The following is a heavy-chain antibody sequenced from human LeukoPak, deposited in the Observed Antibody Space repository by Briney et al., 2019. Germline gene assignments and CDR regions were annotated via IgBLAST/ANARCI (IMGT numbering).Heavy chain of an antibody. D-gene: IGHD4-17*01. CDR3: AKSFDYGDYPDAFDI. Sequence: GGSLRLSCAASGFTFSNYAMSWVRQAPGKGLEWVSTISGSGGSTYYADSVKGRFTISRDNSKNTLYLQMNSLRAEDTAVYCCAKSFDYGDYPDAFDIWGQGTMVTVSS. CDR1: GFTFSNYA. V-gene: IGHV3-23*01. CDR2: ISGSGGST. J-gene: IGHJ3*02.